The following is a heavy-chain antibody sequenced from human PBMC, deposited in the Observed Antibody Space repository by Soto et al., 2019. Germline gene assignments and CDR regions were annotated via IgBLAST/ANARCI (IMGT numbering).Heavy chain of an antibody. Sequence: PSETLSLTCAVSGGSISSGGYSWSWIRQPPGKGLEWIGYIYHSGSTYYNPSLKSRVTISVDTSKNQFSLKLSSVTAADTAVYYCARLRYYGMDVWGQGTTVTSP. V-gene: IGHV4-30-2*03. D-gene: IGHD4-17*01. J-gene: IGHJ6*02. CDR3: ARLRYYGMDV. CDR2: IYHSGST. CDR1: GGSISSGGYS.